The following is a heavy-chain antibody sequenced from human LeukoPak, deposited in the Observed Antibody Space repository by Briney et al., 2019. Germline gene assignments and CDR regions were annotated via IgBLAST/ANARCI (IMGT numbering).Heavy chain of an antibody. CDR2: ISNSGST. Sequence: SETLSLTCTVSGDSITSGGYHWTWIRQHPGKGLERIGYISNSGSTYYTPSLKSRVNISMDTSKNQFSLSLTSVTAADTAVYYCARDYGDYFCWFDPWGQGTLVTVSS. V-gene: IGHV4-31*03. CDR3: ARDYGDYFCWFDP. D-gene: IGHD4-17*01. CDR1: GDSITSGGYH. J-gene: IGHJ5*02.